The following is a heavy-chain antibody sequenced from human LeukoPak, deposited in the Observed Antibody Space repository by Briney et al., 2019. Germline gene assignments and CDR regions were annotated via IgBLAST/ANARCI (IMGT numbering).Heavy chain of an antibody. CDR2: TSGSGGST. V-gene: IGHV3-23*01. D-gene: IGHD2-15*01. J-gene: IGHJ4*02. Sequence: PGGTLRLSCAASGFSFSTYGMSWVRQAPGKGLEWVSGTSGSGGSTYYADSVKGRFTISRDNSKNTLDLQMNSLRAEDTAVYYCARGLHCSGGSCYDTTFDYWGQGTLVTVSS. CDR3: ARGLHCSGGSCYDTTFDY. CDR1: GFSFSTYG.